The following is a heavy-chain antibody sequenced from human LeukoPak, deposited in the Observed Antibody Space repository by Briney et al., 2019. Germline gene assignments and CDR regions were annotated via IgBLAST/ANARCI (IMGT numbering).Heavy chain of an antibody. D-gene: IGHD6-13*01. CDR2: IYYSGST. CDR1: GGSISSYY. CDR3: ASGQASGSSWYPTYYGMDV. Sequence: ETLFLTCTVSGGSISSYYWSWIRQPPGKGLEWIGYIYYSGSTNYNPSLKSRVTISVDTSKNQFSLKLSSVTAADTAVYYCASGQASGSSWYPTYYGMDVWGQGTTVIVSS. J-gene: IGHJ6*02. V-gene: IGHV4-59*08.